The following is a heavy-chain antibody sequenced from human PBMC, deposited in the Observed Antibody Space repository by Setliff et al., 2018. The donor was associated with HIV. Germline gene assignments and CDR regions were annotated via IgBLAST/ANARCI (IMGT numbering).Heavy chain of an antibody. CDR2: INTDGSST. Sequence: GGSLRLSCAASGFTFSTTWMYWVRQAPGKGLVWVSRINTDGSSTTYADSVKGRFTISRDNAKNTLYLQMNSLRAEDTAVYYCARDHSITPPHWGQGTLVTVS. J-gene: IGHJ4*02. CDR1: GFTFSTTW. CDR3: ARDHSITPPH. D-gene: IGHD3-3*02. V-gene: IGHV3-74*01.